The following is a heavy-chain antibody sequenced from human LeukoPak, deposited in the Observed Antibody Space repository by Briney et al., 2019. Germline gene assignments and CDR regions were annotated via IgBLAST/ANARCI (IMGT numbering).Heavy chain of an antibody. CDR2: INSYNGHT. J-gene: IGHJ4*02. D-gene: IGHD3-22*01. Sequence: ASVKVSCKVSGYTFTNYGITWVRQAPGQGLEWMGWINSYNGHTNYAQKLQGRVTMTTDTSTSTAYMELRSLRSDDTAVYYCAKNSSGYYSDYWGQGTLVTVSS. CDR1: GYTFTNYG. CDR3: AKNSSGYYSDY. V-gene: IGHV1-18*01.